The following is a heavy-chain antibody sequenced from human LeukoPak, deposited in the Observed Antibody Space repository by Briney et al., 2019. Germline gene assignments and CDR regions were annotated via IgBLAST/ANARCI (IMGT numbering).Heavy chain of an antibody. D-gene: IGHD6-19*01. Sequence: SETLSLTCTVSGGSISSSSYYWGWVRQPPGKGLEWIGSIYYSGSTYYNPSLKSRVTISVDTSKNQFSLKLSSVTAADTAVYYCARQGKRSSGWFPPNVWGQGTTVTVSS. J-gene: IGHJ6*02. CDR3: ARQGKRSSGWFPPNV. CDR1: GGSISSSSYY. V-gene: IGHV4-39*01. CDR2: IYYSGST.